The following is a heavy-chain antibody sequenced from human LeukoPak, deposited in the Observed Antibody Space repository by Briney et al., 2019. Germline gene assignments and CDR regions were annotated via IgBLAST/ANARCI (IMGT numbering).Heavy chain of an antibody. CDR2: ISGSGNRT. CDR3: ARDGGGDY. Sequence: GGSLRLSCAASGFTFSSYAMSWVRQAPGKGLEWVSSISGSGNRTYYADSVRGRFTISRDNAKNSLFLQMNSLRAEDTAVYYCARDGGGDYWGQGTLVTVSS. D-gene: IGHD3-16*01. CDR1: GFTFSSYA. J-gene: IGHJ4*02. V-gene: IGHV3-23*01.